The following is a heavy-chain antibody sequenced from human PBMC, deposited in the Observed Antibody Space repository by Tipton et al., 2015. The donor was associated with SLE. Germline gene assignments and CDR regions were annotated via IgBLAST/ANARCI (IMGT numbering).Heavy chain of an antibody. V-gene: IGHV4-39*07. Sequence: TLSLTCIVSGGSISSSSTYWGWIRQPPGKGLEWIGSLYYSGSTYYNPSLKSRVTISVDTSKNQFSLKLSSVTAAGTAVYYCARDGSNGDYVSWGQGTLVTVSS. CDR1: GGSISSSSTY. CDR2: LYYSGST. D-gene: IGHD4-17*01. CDR3: ARDGSNGDYVS. J-gene: IGHJ4*02.